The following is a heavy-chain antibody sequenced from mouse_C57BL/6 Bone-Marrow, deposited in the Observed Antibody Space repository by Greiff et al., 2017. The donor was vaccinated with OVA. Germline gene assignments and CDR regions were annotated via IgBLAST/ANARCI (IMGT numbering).Heavy chain of an antibody. CDR1: GYSITSGYY. J-gene: IGHJ2*01. Sequence: EVQVVESGPGLVKPSQSLSLTCSVTGYSITSGYYWNWIRQFPGNKLEWMGYISYDGSNNYNPSLKNRISITRDTSKNQFFLKLNSVTTEDTATYYCARDHYDYDGYFDYWGQGTTLTVSS. CDR3: ARDHYDYDGYFDY. D-gene: IGHD2-4*01. V-gene: IGHV3-6*01. CDR2: ISYDGSN.